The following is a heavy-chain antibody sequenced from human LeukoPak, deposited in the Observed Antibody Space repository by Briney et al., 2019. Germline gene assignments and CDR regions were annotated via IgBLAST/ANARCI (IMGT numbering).Heavy chain of an antibody. D-gene: IGHD1-14*01. CDR1: GFTLCSYL. CDR2: IKDDGSEK. V-gene: IGHV3-7*04. J-gene: IGHJ4*02. Sequence: SGGSLRLSCVGSGFTLCSYLMSWVRQAPGKGLEWVANIKDDGSEKYSVDSVKGRFTISRDNAKNLLYLQMSSLRAEDTAVYYCARARIDYWGQGTLVTVSS. CDR3: ARARIDY.